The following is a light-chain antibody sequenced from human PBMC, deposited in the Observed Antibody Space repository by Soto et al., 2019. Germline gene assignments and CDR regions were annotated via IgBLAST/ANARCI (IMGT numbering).Light chain of an antibody. J-gene: IGLJ1*01. Sequence: QSVLTQPASVSVSPGQSITVSCTGTSSDVGGYKYVSWYQQHPGKAPKLMIYEVSNRPSGVSNRFSGSKSGNTASLTISGLQAEDEADYYCSSYTSSSTPYVFGTGTKVTVL. CDR3: SSYTSSSTPYV. CDR1: SSDVGGYKY. CDR2: EVS. V-gene: IGLV2-14*01.